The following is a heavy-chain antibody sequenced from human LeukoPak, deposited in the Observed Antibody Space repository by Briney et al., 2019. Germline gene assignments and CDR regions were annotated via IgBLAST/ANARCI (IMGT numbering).Heavy chain of an antibody. D-gene: IGHD3-22*01. CDR3: AKDRRHSAASGFYSHDGFDI. CDR1: GFTFSSYS. J-gene: IGHJ3*02. V-gene: IGHV3-21*01. CDR2: ISSSSSYI. Sequence: PGGSLRLSCAASGFTFSSYSMNWVRQAPGKGLEWVSSISSSSSYIYYVDSVKGRFTISRENSKNPLYLQMNSLRPEDTAVYYCAKDRRHSAASGFYSHDGFDIWGQGTMVSVSS.